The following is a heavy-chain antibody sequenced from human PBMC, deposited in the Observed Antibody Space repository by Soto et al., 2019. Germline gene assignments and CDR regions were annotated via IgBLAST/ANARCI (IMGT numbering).Heavy chain of an antibody. CDR3: ARPRKAGTTASYYFDY. CDR1: GFTFSSYA. V-gene: IGHV3-30-3*01. Sequence: PVGSLRLSCAASGFTFSSYAMHGVRPTPFNGLEWVAVISYDGSNKYYADSVKGRFTISRDNSKNALYLQMNSLRAEDTAVYYCARPRKAGTTASYYFDYWGQGTLVTVSS. J-gene: IGHJ4*02. D-gene: IGHD1-7*01. CDR2: ISYDGSNK.